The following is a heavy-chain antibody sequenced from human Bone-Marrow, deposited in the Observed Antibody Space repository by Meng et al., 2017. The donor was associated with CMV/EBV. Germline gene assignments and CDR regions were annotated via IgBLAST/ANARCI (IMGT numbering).Heavy chain of an antibody. J-gene: IGHJ4*02. CDR1: GFTFDDYA. CDR2: ISSSSSYI. CDR3: ARAPRGSPGNY. V-gene: IGHV3-21*01. Sequence: GESLKISCAASGFTFDDYAMHWVRQAPGKGLEWVSSISSSSSYIYYADSVKGRFTISRDNARNSLYLQMNSLRAEDTAVYYCARAPRGSPGNYWGQGTLVTVSS. D-gene: IGHD1-26*01.